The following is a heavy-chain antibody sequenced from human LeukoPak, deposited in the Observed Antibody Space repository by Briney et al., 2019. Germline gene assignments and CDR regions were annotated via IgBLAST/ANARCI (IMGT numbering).Heavy chain of an antibody. J-gene: IGHJ4*02. V-gene: IGHV3-7*01. CDR1: GFTFSSYW. CDR3: ARVKVVVVAAFDY. D-gene: IGHD2-15*01. Sequence: HPGGSLRLSCAASGFTFSSYWMSWVRQAPGKGLEWVANIKQDGSEKYYVDSEKGRFTISRDNAKNSLYLQMNSLRAEDTAVYYCARVKVVVVAAFDYWGQGTLVTVSS. CDR2: IKQDGSEK.